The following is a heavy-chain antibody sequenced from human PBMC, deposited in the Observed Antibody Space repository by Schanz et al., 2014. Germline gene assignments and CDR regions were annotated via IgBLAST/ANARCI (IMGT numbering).Heavy chain of an antibody. CDR3: AKYGGGYSYGLVEY. Sequence: QVYLVESGGDLVKPGGSPRLSCAASGFTFSDYYMAWIRQAPGKGLEWVSYISSSSSYTNYADSVKGRFTISRDNAKNTLYLQMKSLRAEDTAVYYCAKYGGGYSYGLVEYWGQGILVTVSS. CDR1: GFTFSDYY. J-gene: IGHJ4*02. CDR2: ISSSSSYT. V-gene: IGHV3-11*05. D-gene: IGHD5-18*01.